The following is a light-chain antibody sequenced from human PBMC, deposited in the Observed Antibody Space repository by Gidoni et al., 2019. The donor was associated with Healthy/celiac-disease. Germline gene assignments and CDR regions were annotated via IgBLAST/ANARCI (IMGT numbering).Light chain of an antibody. Sequence: SYELTQQPSVSVSPGQTASITCSGDKLGDKYACWYQQKPGQSPVLVIYQDSKRPSGIPERFSGSNSGNTATLTISGTQAMDEADYYCQAWDSSSQEVFGGGTKLTVL. CDR2: QDS. CDR1: KLGDKY. CDR3: QAWDSSSQEV. V-gene: IGLV3-1*01. J-gene: IGLJ2*01.